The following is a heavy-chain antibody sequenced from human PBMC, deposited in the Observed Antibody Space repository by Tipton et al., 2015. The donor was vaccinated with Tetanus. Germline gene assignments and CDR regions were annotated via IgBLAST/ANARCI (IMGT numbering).Heavy chain of an antibody. D-gene: IGHD3-10*02. CDR1: GGSISSSSYY. Sequence: TLSLTCTVSGGSISSSSYYWGWIRQPPGKGLEWIGGIYYSGSTYYNPSLKSRVTISVDTSKNQFSLKLSSVTAADTAVYYCAREWSGYFDYWGQGTLVTVSS. V-gene: IGHV4-39*02. J-gene: IGHJ4*02. CDR2: IYYSGST. CDR3: AREWSGYFDY.